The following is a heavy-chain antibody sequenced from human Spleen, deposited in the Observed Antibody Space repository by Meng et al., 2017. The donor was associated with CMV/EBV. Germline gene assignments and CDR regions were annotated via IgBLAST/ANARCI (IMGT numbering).Heavy chain of an antibody. CDR1: GGSLTDYF. J-gene: IGHJ4*02. Sequence: LSLACAVYGGSLTDYFWSWIRQSPGKGLEWIGDISHSGRTNYNPSLKSRVTISVDTSNNQFFLKVTSVTAADTAVYYCARGRTDFDSWGQGTLVTVSS. V-gene: IGHV4-34*01. D-gene: IGHD1-14*01. CDR2: ISHSGRT. CDR3: ARGRTDFDS.